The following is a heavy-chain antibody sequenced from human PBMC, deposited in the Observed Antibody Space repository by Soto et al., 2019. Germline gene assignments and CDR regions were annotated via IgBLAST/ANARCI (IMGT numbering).Heavy chain of an antibody. Sequence: QVQLVQSGAEVKKPGSSVKVSCKASGGTFSSYAISWVRQAPGQGLEWMGGIIPIFGTANYAQKFQGRVTNTEDESPSTAYMELSSLRSENTAVYYCARDGGRIAPEDYFDYWCQGTLVTVSS. CDR3: ARDGGRIAPEDYFDY. V-gene: IGHV1-69*01. CDR2: IIPIFGTA. D-gene: IGHD6-13*01. CDR1: GGTFSSYA. J-gene: IGHJ4*02.